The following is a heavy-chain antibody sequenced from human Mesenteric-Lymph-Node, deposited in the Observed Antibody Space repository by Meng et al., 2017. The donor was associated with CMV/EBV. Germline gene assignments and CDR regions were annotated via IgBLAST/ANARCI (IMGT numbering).Heavy chain of an antibody. J-gene: IGHJ4*02. CDR2: IYYTRSP. Sequence: SETLSLTCTVSGGSISGTNYYWTWIRQPPGKGLEWIASIYYTRSPYYSPSLKSRLTISVDTSKNHFSLRLNSVTAADTAVYYCVTDRDHWGQGTLVTVSS. CDR3: VTDRDH. V-gene: IGHV4-39*07. CDR1: GGSISGTNYY.